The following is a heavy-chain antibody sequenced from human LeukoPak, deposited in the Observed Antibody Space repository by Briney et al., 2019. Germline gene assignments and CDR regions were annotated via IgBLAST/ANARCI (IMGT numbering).Heavy chain of an antibody. CDR3: ATGGYCGGDCYIIDY. Sequence: GGSLRLSCAASGFTVSSNYMSWVRQAPGKGLEWVSVIYSGSSTYYADSVKGRFTISRDNSKNTLYLQMNSLRAEDTAVYYCATGGYCGGDCYIIDYWGQGTLVTVSS. CDR2: IYSGSST. V-gene: IGHV3-53*01. J-gene: IGHJ4*02. D-gene: IGHD2-21*01. CDR1: GFTVSSNY.